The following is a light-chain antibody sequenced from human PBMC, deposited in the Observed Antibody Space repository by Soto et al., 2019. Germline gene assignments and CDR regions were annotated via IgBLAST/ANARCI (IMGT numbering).Light chain of an antibody. V-gene: IGKV1-9*01. CDR3: QQVKSFPLT. CDR2: GAS. J-gene: IGKJ4*01. CDR1: ERITTY. Sequence: DIQLTQSPSFLSASVGDRVTITCRADERITTYLAWYQQQPGKAPKVLIYGASTLQNGVPPRFSGSGSGTEFTLTISSLQPEDFATYYCQQVKSFPLTFGGGTKVEVK.